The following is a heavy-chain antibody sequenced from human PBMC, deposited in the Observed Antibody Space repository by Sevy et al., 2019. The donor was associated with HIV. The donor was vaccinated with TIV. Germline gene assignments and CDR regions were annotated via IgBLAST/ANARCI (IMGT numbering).Heavy chain of an antibody. Sequence: GGSLRLSCAASGFTFSNYAMSWVRQAPGKGLQWVSVISTSGDNTYYADSVKRRFTISRDNSKNILYLQMSSLSAEDTAVYYCARDALYGDYGPRGYFDYWGQGTLVTVSS. CDR2: ISTSGDNT. D-gene: IGHD4-17*01. CDR3: ARDALYGDYGPRGYFDY. J-gene: IGHJ4*02. V-gene: IGHV3-23*01. CDR1: GFTFSNYA.